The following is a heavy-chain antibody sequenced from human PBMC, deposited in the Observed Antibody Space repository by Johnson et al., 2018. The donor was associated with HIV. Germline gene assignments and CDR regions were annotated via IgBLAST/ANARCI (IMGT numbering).Heavy chain of an antibody. V-gene: IGHV3-30*02. D-gene: IGHD3-22*01. Sequence: VQLVESGGGVVQPGGSLRLSCAASGFTFSSYGMHWVRQAPGQGLEWVPFIAHDESITHSADSVKGRFTMSRDNSKNTLYLQMNSLRAEDTAVYYCARPSLWDSSDYLGGDGFDFWGQGTMVTVSS. J-gene: IGHJ3*01. CDR1: GFTFSSYG. CDR2: IAHDESIT. CDR3: ARPSLWDSSDYLGGDGFDF.